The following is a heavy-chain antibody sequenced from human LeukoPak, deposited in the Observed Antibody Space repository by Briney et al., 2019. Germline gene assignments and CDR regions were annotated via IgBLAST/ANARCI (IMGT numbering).Heavy chain of an antibody. D-gene: IGHD2-2*01. CDR3: ARIRYCSSTSCYPYAFDI. CDR2: IDWDDDK. J-gene: IGHJ3*02. CDR1: GFSLSTSGMC. Sequence: SGPTLVKPTQTLTLTCTFSGFSLSTSGMCVSWIRQPPGKALEWLARIDWDDDKYYSTSLKARLTISKDTSENQVVLTMTNMDPVDTATYYCARIRYCSSTSCYPYAFDIWGQGTMVTVSS. V-gene: IGHV2-70*11.